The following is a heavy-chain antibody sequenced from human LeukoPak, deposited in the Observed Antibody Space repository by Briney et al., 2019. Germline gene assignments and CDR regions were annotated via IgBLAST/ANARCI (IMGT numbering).Heavy chain of an antibody. V-gene: IGHV5-51*01. CDR1: GYSFTNYW. Sequence: GESLKISCKGSGYSFTNYWIGWVRQMPGKGLEWMGIIYPGDSDTRYNPSFQGQVTISADKSISTAYLQWSSLKASDTAMYYCASGGGYSYGSNGAAFDIWGQGTMVTVSS. CDR3: ASGGGYSYGSNGAAFDI. CDR2: IYPGDSDT. D-gene: IGHD5-18*01. J-gene: IGHJ3*02.